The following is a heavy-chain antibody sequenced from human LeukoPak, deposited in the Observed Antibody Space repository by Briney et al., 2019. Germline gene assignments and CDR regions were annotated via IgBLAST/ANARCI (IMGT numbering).Heavy chain of an antibody. D-gene: IGHD4-17*01. CDR1: GPTFSNYA. CDR3: AKDPNGDYVGAFDS. Sequence: GSLRLSCAASGPTFSNYAMTWVRQAPGKGLEWISSITGRGGTSYTDSVKGRFTVYRDNSKNTLYLQMNSLRVGDTALYYCAKDPNGDYVGAFDSWGQGTMVTVSS. V-gene: IGHV3-23*01. CDR2: ITGRGGT. J-gene: IGHJ3*01.